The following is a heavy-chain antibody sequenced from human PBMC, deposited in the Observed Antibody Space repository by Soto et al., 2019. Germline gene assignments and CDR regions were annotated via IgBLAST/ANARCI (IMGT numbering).Heavy chain of an antibody. CDR1: GYSFTSYW. V-gene: IGHV5-10-1*01. CDR3: ARAGSSYGGYYYYGMDV. Sequence: GESLKISCKGSGYSFTSYWISWVRQMPGKGLEWMGRIDPSDSYTNYSPSFQGHVTISADKSISTAYLQWSSLKASDTAMYYCARAGSSYGGYYYYGMDVWGQGTTVTVSS. D-gene: IGHD5-18*01. J-gene: IGHJ6*02. CDR2: IDPSDSYT.